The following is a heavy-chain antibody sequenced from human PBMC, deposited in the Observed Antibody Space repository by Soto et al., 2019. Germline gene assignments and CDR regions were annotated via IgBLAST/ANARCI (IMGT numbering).Heavy chain of an antibody. CDR1: GYAFTSYG. Sequence: ASVKVSCKASGYAFTSYGISWVRQAPGQGLDWMGFISAYNGNTKYAEDLQGRVTMTTDTSTSTGYMEPRSLRSDDTAVYYCARFSGGSYNTYYFYYGIDXWGQRTTVTV. CDR2: ISAYNGNT. D-gene: IGHD2-15*01. J-gene: IGHJ6*02. V-gene: IGHV1-18*01. CDR3: ARFSGGSYNTYYFYYGIDX.